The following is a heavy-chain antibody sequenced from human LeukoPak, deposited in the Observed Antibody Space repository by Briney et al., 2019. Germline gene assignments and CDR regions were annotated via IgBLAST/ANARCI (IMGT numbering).Heavy chain of an antibody. CDR2: INSDGSST. J-gene: IGHJ5*02. CDR3: ARDAVTTSLDWFDP. D-gene: IGHD4-17*01. Sequence: PGGSLRVSCAASGFTFSSYWMHWVRQAPGKGLVWVSRINSDGSSTSYADSVKGRFTISRDNAKNTLYLQMNSLRAEDTAVYYCARDAVTTSLDWFDPWGQGTLVTVSS. V-gene: IGHV3-74*01. CDR1: GFTFSSYW.